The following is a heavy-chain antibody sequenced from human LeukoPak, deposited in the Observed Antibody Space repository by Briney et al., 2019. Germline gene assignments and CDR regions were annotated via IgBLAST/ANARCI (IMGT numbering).Heavy chain of an antibody. CDR2: IYYSGST. V-gene: IGHV4-59*01. Sequence: SETLSLTCTVSGGSISSYYWSWIRQPPGKGLEWIGYIYYSGSTIYNPSLKGRVTISVDTSKNQFSLKLSSVTAADTAVYYCARVSGVVITRGYMDVWGKGTTVTVSS. D-gene: IGHD3-3*01. CDR1: GGSISSYY. CDR3: ARVSGVVITRGYMDV. J-gene: IGHJ6*03.